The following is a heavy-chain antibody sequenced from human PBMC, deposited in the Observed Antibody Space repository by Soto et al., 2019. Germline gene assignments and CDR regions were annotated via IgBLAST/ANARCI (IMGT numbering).Heavy chain of an antibody. J-gene: IGHJ6*02. Sequence: SVKVSCKASGYTFTSYAISWVRQAPGQGLEWMGGIIPIFGTANYAQKFQGRVTITADESTSTAYMELSSLRSEDTAVYYCARGTTAGFGELYYYYGMDVWGQGTTVTVSS. D-gene: IGHD3-10*01. CDR2: IIPIFGTA. CDR1: GYTFTSYA. V-gene: IGHV1-69*13. CDR3: ARGTTAGFGELYYYYGMDV.